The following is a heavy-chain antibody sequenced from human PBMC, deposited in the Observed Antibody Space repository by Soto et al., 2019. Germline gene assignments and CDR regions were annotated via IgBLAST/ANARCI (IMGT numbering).Heavy chain of an antibody. J-gene: IGHJ3*02. CDR1: GGSISSGDYY. Sequence: SETLSLTCTVSGGSISSGDYYWSWIRQPPWKGLEWIGYIYYSGSTYYNPSLKSRVTISVDTSKNQFSLKLSSVTAADTAVYYCARDIVVVPAAILPAFDIWGQGXMVTVSS. D-gene: IGHD2-2*01. CDR2: IYYSGST. CDR3: ARDIVVVPAAILPAFDI. V-gene: IGHV4-30-4*01.